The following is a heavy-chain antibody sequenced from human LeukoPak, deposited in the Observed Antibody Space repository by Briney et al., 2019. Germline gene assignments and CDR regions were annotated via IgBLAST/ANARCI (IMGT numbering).Heavy chain of an antibody. V-gene: IGHV3-23*01. D-gene: IGHD4-17*01. CDR3: AKDHANYGDYVPNYFDY. Sequence: PGGSLRLSCAASGFTFSSYAMSWVRQAPGKGLEWVSAISGSGGSTYYADSVKGRFTISRDNSKNTLYLQMNSLRAEDTAVYYCAKDHANYGDYVPNYFDYWGQGTLVTVSS. J-gene: IGHJ4*02. CDR2: ISGSGGST. CDR1: GFTFSSYA.